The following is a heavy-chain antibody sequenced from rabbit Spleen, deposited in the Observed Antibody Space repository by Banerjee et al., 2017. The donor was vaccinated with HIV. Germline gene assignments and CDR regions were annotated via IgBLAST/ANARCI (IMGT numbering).Heavy chain of an antibody. D-gene: IGHD2-1*01. CDR3: ARDTDDYGGLAWDL. Sequence: QEQLEESGGDLVKPEGSLTLTCTASGFDLSKNYWICWVRQAPGKGLEWIAYIHTTTGGIYDASWAKGRFTISKTSSTTVTLQMTSLTAADAATYFCARDTDDYGGLAWDLWGQGTLVTVS. V-gene: IGHV1S45*01. CDR2: IHTTTGGI. CDR1: GFDLSKNYW. J-gene: IGHJ4*01.